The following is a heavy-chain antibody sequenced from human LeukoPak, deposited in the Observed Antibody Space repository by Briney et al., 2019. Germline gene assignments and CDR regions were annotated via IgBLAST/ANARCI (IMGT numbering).Heavy chain of an antibody. V-gene: IGHV3-74*01. CDR3: ERDGIVGAYNSGNDY. CDR2: MNSDGSTT. J-gene: IGHJ4*02. D-gene: IGHD1-26*01. Sequence: GGSLRLSCAASGFTFSHYWVHWVRQAPGKGLVWVSRMNSDGSTTTYADSVKGRFTISRDNAKNTLYLQMNSLRAEDTAVYYCERDGIVGAYNSGNDYWGQGTLVTVSS. CDR1: GFTFSHYW.